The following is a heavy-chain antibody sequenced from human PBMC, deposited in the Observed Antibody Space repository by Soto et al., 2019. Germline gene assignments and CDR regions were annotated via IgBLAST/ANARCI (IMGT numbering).Heavy chain of an antibody. V-gene: IGHV3-30*09. Sequence: PGGSLRLSCAASGFTFSRFAMHWVRQAPGKGLEWVGVISEDGSRTYYQDSVKGRFAISRDYYKNTMYLQMNSLRAEDTAVYYCARDRIPTGMDVWGQGTTVTVS. J-gene: IGHJ6*02. CDR1: GFTFSRFA. CDR3: ARDRIPTGMDV. CDR2: ISEDGSRT.